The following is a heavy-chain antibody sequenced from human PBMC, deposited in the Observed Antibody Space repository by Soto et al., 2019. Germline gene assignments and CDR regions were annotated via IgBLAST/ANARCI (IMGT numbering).Heavy chain of an antibody. CDR2: ISYDGSNK. D-gene: IGHD6-13*01. CDR1: GFTFSSYA. Sequence: GGSLRLSCAASGFTFSSYAMHWVRQAPGKGLEWVAVISYDGSNKYYADSVEGRFTISRDNSKNTLYLQMNSLRAEDTAVYYCARDTVVAAAGTYYYYYYGMDVWGQGTTVTVSS. V-gene: IGHV3-30-3*01. CDR3: ARDTVVAAAGTYYYYYYGMDV. J-gene: IGHJ6*02.